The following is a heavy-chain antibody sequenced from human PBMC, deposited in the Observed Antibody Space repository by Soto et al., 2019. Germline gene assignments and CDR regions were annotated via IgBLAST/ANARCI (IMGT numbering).Heavy chain of an antibody. CDR2: IIPIFGTA. Sequence: SVTVSCKASGGTFSSYAISWVRQAPGQGLEWMGGIIPIFGTANYAQKFQGRVTITADEPTSTAYMELSSLRSEDTAVYYCARGVVVPAATPRGVFGDFDIWGQGTMVTVSS. V-gene: IGHV1-69*13. CDR1: GGTFSSYA. D-gene: IGHD2-2*01. CDR3: ARGVVVPAATPRGVFGDFDI. J-gene: IGHJ3*02.